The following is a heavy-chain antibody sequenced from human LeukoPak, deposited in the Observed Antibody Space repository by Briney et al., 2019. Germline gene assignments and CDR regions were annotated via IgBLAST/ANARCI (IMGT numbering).Heavy chain of an antibody. Sequence: GGSLRLSCAASGFTFSSYAMSWVRQAPGKGLEWVSSISSSSSYIYYADSVKGRFTISRDNAKNSLYLQMNSLRAEDTAVYYCARDTPHDAFDIWGQGTMVTVSS. CDR1: GFTFSSYA. V-gene: IGHV3-21*01. CDR2: ISSSSSYI. J-gene: IGHJ3*02. CDR3: ARDTPHDAFDI.